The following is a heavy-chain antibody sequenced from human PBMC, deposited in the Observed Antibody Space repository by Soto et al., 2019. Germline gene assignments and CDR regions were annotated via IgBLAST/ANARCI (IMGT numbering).Heavy chain of an antibody. CDR2: INHSGST. Sequence: SATLSLTCAVYGGSFSGYYWSWIRQPPGKWLEWIGEINHSGSTNYNPSLKSRVTISVDTSKNQFSLKLSSVNAEDTAVYYCARGDKRVTAAIPRPRAFDIWGQGTMVNVSS. D-gene: IGHD2-2*02. CDR1: GGSFSGYY. CDR3: ARGDKRVTAAIPRPRAFDI. J-gene: IGHJ3*02. V-gene: IGHV4-34*01.